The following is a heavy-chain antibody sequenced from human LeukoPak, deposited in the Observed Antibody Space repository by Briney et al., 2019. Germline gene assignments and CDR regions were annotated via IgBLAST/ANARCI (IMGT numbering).Heavy chain of an antibody. CDR1: GYIFTGYY. CDR2: INPNSGGT. D-gene: IGHD6-19*01. V-gene: IGHV1-2*02. J-gene: IGHJ4*02. Sequence: RASVKVSCKASGYIFTGYYMHWVRQAPGQGLEWMGWINPNSGGTNYAQKFQGRVTMTRDTSISTAYMELSRLRSDDTAVYYCVEAVAGTYFDYWGQGTLVTVSS. CDR3: VEAVAGTYFDY.